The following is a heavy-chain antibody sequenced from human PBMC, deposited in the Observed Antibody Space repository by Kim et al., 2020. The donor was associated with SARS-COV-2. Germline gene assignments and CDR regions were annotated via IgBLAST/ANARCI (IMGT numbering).Heavy chain of an antibody. V-gene: IGHV3-30*04. CDR3: ARERGNC. Sequence: GGSLRLSCAASGFAFSSYAMHWVRQAPGKGLEWVAVISYDGNEKYYVDSVKGRFTISRDNSKNTLYLQMNSLRAEDTAVYYCARERGNCWGQGTLVTVSS. J-gene: IGHJ4*02. CDR2: ISYDGNEK. CDR1: GFAFSSYA. D-gene: IGHD6-13*01.